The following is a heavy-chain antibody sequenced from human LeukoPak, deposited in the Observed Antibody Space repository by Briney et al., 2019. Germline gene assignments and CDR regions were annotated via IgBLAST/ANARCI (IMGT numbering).Heavy chain of an antibody. CDR2: ISGSGDST. CDR3: AKGAYYAD. D-gene: IGHD3-3*01. Sequence: GGSLRLSCAASGFTFSDSYMTWIRQAPGKGLEWVSTISGSGDSTYYADSVKGRFTTSRDNSKNTLYLQMNSLRAEDTAVYFCAKGAYYADWGQGTLVTVSS. V-gene: IGHV3-23*01. CDR1: GFTFSDSY. J-gene: IGHJ1*01.